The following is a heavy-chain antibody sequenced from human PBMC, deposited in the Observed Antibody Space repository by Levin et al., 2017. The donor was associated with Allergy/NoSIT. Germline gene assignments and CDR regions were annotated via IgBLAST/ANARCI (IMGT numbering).Heavy chain of an antibody. V-gene: IGHV3-11*01. J-gene: IGHJ3*02. Sequence: GESLKISCAASGFIFSDFYMNWIRQTPGKGLEWVSFISSSGTTIYYADSVRGRFTISRDNAKNSLYLQMNSLRAEDTAVYYCASPALAGHHDAFDIWGQGTMVTVSS. D-gene: IGHD6-19*01. CDR2: ISSSGTTI. CDR1: GFIFSDFY. CDR3: ASPALAGHHDAFDI.